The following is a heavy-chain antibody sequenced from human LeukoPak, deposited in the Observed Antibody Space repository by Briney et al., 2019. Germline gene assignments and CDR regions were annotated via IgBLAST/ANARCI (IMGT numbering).Heavy chain of an antibody. D-gene: IGHD4-17*01. CDR1: GFTFDDYA. Sequence: GRSLSPSCAASGFTFDDYAMRWVRQAPGKGLEWVSGISWNSGSIGYADSVKGRFTISTDNAKNSLYLQMNSLRAEDTALYYWAKDMWDDYGEYELDYWGQGTLVTVSS. CDR2: ISWNSGSI. V-gene: IGHV3-9*01. CDR3: AKDMWDDYGEYELDY. J-gene: IGHJ4*02.